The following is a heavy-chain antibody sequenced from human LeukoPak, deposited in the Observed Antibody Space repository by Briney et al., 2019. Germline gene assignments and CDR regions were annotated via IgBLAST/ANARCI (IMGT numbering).Heavy chain of an antibody. V-gene: IGHV3-48*01. CDR3: ARDFSDDSSGYYGELDY. D-gene: IGHD3-22*01. CDR1: GSTFSSYS. Sequence: GGSLRLSCAASGSTFSSYSMNWVRQAPGKGLEWVSYISSSSSTIYYADSVKGRFTISRDNAKNSLYLQMNSLRAEDTAVYYCARDFSDDSSGYYGELDYWGQGTLVTVSS. CDR2: ISSSSSTI. J-gene: IGHJ4*02.